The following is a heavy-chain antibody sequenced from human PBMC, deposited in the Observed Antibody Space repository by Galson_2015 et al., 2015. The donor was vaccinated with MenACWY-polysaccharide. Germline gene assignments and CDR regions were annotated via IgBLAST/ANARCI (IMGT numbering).Heavy chain of an antibody. CDR1: GFTFGDYA. CDR2: IKSKTDGGTT. Sequence: SLRLSCATSGFTFGDYAMSWVRQAPGKGLEWVGRIKSKTDGGTTDYAAPMKGRFTISRDDSKNTLYLQMNSLKTEDTAVYYCTTLITTTGDWGQGTLVTVSS. V-gene: IGHV3-15*01. J-gene: IGHJ4*02. D-gene: IGHD1-14*01. CDR3: TTLITTTGD.